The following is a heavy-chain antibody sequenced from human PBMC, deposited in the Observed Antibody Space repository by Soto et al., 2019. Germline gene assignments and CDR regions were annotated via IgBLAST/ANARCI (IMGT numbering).Heavy chain of an antibody. CDR1: GYSFTSYW. J-gene: IGHJ6*02. CDR2: IYPSDSDT. D-gene: IGHD6-6*01. CDR3: ARGGQLARYYYYYYGMDV. Sequence: GESLKISCKGSGYSFTSYWIGWVRQMPGKGLEWMGIIYPSDSDTRYSPSFQGQVTISADKSISTAYLQWSSLKASDTAMYYCARGGQLARYYYYYYGMDVWGQGTTVTVSS. V-gene: IGHV5-51*01.